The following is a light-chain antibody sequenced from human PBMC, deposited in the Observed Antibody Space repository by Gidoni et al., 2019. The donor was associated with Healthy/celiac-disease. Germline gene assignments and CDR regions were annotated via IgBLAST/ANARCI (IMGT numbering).Light chain of an antibody. Sequence: EIVMTQSPATLSVSPGERATLSCRASQSVSSNLAWYQQKPGQAPRRLIYGASTRATGIPARFSGSGSGTEFTLTISSLQSEDFAVYYCQQYKNWPFTFGPXTKVDIK. CDR1: QSVSSN. V-gene: IGKV3-15*01. CDR2: GAS. CDR3: QQYKNWPFT. J-gene: IGKJ3*01.